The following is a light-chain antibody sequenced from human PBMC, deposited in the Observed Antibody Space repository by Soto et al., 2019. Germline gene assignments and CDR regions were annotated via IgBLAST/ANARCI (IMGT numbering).Light chain of an antibody. J-gene: IGLJ7*01. V-gene: IGLV1-47*01. CDR1: SSNIGTNY. CDR3: ATWDDRLSAVV. CDR2: RDN. Sequence: QSALTQPPSASGAPGQRVTISCSGSSSNIGTNYVYWYQQFPGTAPKLLIYRDNQRPSGVPDRFSGSKSGTSASLAISGLRSEDEADYYCATWDDRLSAVVFGGGTQLTVL.